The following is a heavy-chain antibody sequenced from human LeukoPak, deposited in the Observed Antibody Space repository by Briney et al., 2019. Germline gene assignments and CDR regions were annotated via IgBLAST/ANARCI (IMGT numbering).Heavy chain of an antibody. D-gene: IGHD3-9*01. CDR1: GGSITGYY. Sequence: SETLSLTCAVYGGSITGYYWSWIRQTPGRGLEWVGEIHYTGATSYNPSLKSRATISTGTSKNQFSLGLSSVTAADTAVYYCARGNILTGYCFDFWGQGALVTVSS. CDR2: IHYTGAT. V-gene: IGHV4-34*01. J-gene: IGHJ4*02. CDR3: ARGNILTGYCFDF.